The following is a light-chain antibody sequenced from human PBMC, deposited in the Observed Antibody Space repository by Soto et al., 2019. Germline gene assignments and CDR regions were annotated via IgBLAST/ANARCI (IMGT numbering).Light chain of an antibody. V-gene: IGKV3-20*01. CDR1: QSVSNNY. Sequence: EIVLTQSPGTLSLSPGERATLSCRASQSVSNNYLAWYQQKPGQAPRLLIYLASSRATGIPDRFSGSGSGTEFTLTISSLQPDDFATYYCQQYNSYSWTFGQGTKVDI. J-gene: IGKJ1*01. CDR3: QQYNSYSWT. CDR2: LAS.